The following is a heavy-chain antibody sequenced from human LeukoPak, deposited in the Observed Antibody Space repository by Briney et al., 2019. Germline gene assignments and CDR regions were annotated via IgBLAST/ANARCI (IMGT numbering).Heavy chain of an antibody. Sequence: GGSLRLPCAASGFIFTTYGMSWLRQAPGKGREWFSAITGSGGSSFYADSVKGRFTISRDNSKDTLYLQMNSLRAEDTAAYDCAKDIIGSSWRYFDYWGQGTLVTVSS. CDR1: GFIFTTYG. D-gene: IGHD6-13*01. V-gene: IGHV3-23*01. J-gene: IGHJ4*02. CDR3: AKDIIGSSWRYFDY. CDR2: ITGSGGSS.